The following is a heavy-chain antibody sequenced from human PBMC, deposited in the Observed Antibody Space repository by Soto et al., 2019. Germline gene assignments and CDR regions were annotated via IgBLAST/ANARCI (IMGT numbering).Heavy chain of an antibody. Sequence: PSDTLALNCHFSCGSLKTGDSYCNCIRQPPWKGLGWIGYVFYSGATNYSPSLKSRAAISMDTSKNQFSLSLTSVTATDTAVYYCARAGFSYGHLLFWGQGIRVTVSS. CDR1: CGSLKTGDSY. CDR3: ARAGFSYGHLLF. CDR2: VFYSGAT. V-gene: IGHV4-30-4*02. D-gene: IGHD3-10*01. J-gene: IGHJ4*02.